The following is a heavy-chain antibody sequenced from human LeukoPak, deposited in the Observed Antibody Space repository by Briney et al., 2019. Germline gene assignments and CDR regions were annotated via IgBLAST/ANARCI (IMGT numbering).Heavy chain of an antibody. CDR2: ISGSGGST. CDR1: GFTFSSYA. J-gene: IGHJ4*02. CDR3: AKRGANSGYDE. V-gene: IGHV3-23*01. Sequence: GGSLRLSCAASGFTFSSYAMSWVRQAPGKGPEWVSGISGSGGSTYHADSVKGRFTISRDNSTNTLYLQMNSLRAEDTAVYYCAKRGANSGYDEWGQGTLVTVSS. D-gene: IGHD5-12*01.